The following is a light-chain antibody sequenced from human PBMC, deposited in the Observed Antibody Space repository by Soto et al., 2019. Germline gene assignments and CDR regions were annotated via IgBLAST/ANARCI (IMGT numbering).Light chain of an antibody. CDR3: QKYNSAPPT. Sequence: DIQLTHPPSSLPASICRRVTITRRASQGISNYLAWYQQNPGKVPKLLIYAASTLQSGVPSRFSGSGSGTDFTLTISSLQPEDVATYYCQKYNSAPPTFGQGTKVDIK. J-gene: IGKJ1*01. CDR1: QGISNY. V-gene: IGKV1-27*01. CDR2: AAS.